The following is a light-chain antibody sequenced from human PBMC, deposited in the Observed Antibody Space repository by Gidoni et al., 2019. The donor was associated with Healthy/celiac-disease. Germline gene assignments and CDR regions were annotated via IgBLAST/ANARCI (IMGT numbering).Light chain of an antibody. Sequence: DIQMTQSPSSLSASVGDRVTITCRASQSISSYLNWYQQNPGKAPKLLIYAASSLQSGVPSRFSGSGSGTNFTLTISSLQPEDFATYYCQQSYSTPRRTFGQGTKVEIK. CDR2: AAS. V-gene: IGKV1-39*01. CDR1: QSISSY. CDR3: QQSYSTPRRT. J-gene: IGKJ1*01.